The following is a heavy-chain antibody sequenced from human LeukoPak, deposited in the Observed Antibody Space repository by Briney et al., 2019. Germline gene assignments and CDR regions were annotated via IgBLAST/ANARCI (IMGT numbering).Heavy chain of an antibody. CDR3: ARTPQSMVRGVNIFDY. D-gene: IGHD3-10*01. J-gene: IGHJ4*02. Sequence: GGSLRLSCAASGFTFSNAWMSWVRQAPGKGLEWVGRIKSKTDGGTTDYAAPVKGRFTISRDDSKNTLYLQMNSLKTEDTAVYYCARTPQSMVRGVNIFDYWGQGTLVTVSS. V-gene: IGHV3-15*01. CDR1: GFTFSNAW. CDR2: IKSKTDGGTT.